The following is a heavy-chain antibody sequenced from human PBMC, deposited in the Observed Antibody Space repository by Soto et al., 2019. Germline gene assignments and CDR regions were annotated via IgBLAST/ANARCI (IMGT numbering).Heavy chain of an antibody. CDR2: ISGSGGST. CDR1: GFTFSSYA. J-gene: IGHJ6*02. CDR3: ARLDISSWNRGHYIMDV. V-gene: IGHV3-23*01. D-gene: IGHD6-13*01. Sequence: GGSLRLSCAASGFTFSSYAMTWVRQAPGKGLEWVSVISGSGGSTYYADSVKGRFTISRDNSKDPLYLQMNSLRVEDTAVYYCARLDISSWNRGHYIMDVWGQGTTVTVSS.